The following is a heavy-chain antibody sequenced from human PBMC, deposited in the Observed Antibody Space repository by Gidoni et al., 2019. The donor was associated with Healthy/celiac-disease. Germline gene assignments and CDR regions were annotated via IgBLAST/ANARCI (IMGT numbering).Heavy chain of an antibody. J-gene: IGHJ4*02. D-gene: IGHD3-22*01. CDR2: IYPGDSDT. CDR1: GDSFTSYW. Sequence: EVQLVQSGAEVKKPGESLKISCKGSGDSFTSYWIGCVRQMPGKGLEWMGIIYPGDSDTRYSPSFQGQVTISADKSISTAYLQWSSLKASDTAMYYCARPSYYYDSSGYYGGHFDYWGQGTLVTVSS. CDR3: ARPSYYYDSSGYYGGHFDY. V-gene: IGHV5-51*01.